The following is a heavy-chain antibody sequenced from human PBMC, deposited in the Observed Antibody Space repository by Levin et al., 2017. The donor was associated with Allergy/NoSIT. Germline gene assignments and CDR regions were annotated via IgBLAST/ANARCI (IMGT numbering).Heavy chain of an antibody. Sequence: SGPTLVKPTQTLTLTCTFSGFSLSTSGVGVGWIRQPPGKALEWLALIYWDDDKRYSPSLKSRLTITKDTSKNQVVLTMTNMDPVDTATYYCAHTITIFGVVMTPFDYWGQGTLVTVSS. CDR1: GFSLSTSGVG. V-gene: IGHV2-5*02. CDR2: IYWDDDK. D-gene: IGHD3-3*01. CDR3: AHTITIFGVVMTPFDY. J-gene: IGHJ4*02.